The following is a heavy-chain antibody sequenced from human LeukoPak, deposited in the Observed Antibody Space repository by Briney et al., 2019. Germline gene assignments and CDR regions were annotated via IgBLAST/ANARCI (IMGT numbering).Heavy chain of an antibody. D-gene: IGHD6-6*01. CDR1: GYTFTGYY. CDR2: INPNSGAT. J-gene: IGHJ4*02. V-gene: IGHV1-2*02. CDR3: ARMQYSGSAALDY. Sequence: ASVKVSCKASGYTFTGYYMHWVRQAPGQGLEWMGGINPNSGATNYAQKFQGRVTMTSDTSISTAYMELSRLRSDDTAVYYCARMQYSGSAALDYWGQGTLVTVSS.